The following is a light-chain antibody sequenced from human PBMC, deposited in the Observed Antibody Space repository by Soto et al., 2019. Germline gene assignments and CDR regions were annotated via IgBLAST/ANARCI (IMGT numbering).Light chain of an antibody. CDR2: HVR. CDR3: SSLTTSSTWV. Sequence: QSALTQPASVSGSPGQSITISCTGTSSDVGAYSYVSWYQQHPGKAPKLIVYHVRNRPSGVSNRFSGSKSGNTASLVISGLQAEDEADYYCSSLTTSSTWVFGGGTQLTVL. J-gene: IGLJ3*02. V-gene: IGLV2-14*03. CDR1: SSDVGAYSY.